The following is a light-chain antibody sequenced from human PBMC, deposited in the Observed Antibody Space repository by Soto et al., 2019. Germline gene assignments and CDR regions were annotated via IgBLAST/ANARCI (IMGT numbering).Light chain of an antibody. Sequence: EIVMTQSPATLSVSPGERATLSCRASQSVSNNLAWYQQKPGQAPRLLIYFASTRATGIPARFSGSGSGTEFNLTISSLQSEDFAVYYCQKYNNWPLTFGGGTKVEIK. CDR1: QSVSNN. CDR3: QKYNNWPLT. CDR2: FAS. J-gene: IGKJ4*01. V-gene: IGKV3-15*01.